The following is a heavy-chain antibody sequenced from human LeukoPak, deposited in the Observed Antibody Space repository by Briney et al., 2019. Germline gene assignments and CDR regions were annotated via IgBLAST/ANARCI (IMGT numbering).Heavy chain of an antibody. Sequence: SETLSLTCTVSGDSISSSSYYWTWIRQPAGKGLEWIGRIYTSSGSTNYNPSLKSRVIISMDTSKNYIALRLNSVTAADTAVYYCTRDLGQWLLQGIFFDYWGQGTLVTVSS. CDR3: TRDLGQWLLQGIFFDY. D-gene: IGHD5-12*01. CDR2: IYTSSGST. V-gene: IGHV4-61*02. CDR1: GDSISSSSYY. J-gene: IGHJ4*02.